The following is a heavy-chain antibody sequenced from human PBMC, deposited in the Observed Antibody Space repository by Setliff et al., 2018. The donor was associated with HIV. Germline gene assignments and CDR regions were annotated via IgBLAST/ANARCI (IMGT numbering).Heavy chain of an antibody. CDR1: GGSISSYY. Sequence: SETLSLTCTVSGGSISSYYWSWIRQPAGKGLAWIGRLYTSGTTKYHPSLKSRVTMSVDRSKNQFSLKLTSVTAADTAVYYWAADPQTGTTSYDAFDIWGQGTVVTVSS. D-gene: IGHD1-7*01. CDR3: AADPQTGTTSYDAFDI. V-gene: IGHV4-4*07. CDR2: LYTSGTT. J-gene: IGHJ3*02.